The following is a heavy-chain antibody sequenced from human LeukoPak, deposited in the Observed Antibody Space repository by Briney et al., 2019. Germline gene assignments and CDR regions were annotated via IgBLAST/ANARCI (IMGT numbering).Heavy chain of an antibody. CDR1: GFTFTSSA. Sequence: SVKFSCKASGFTFTSSAVQWVRQARGQRLEWIGWIVVGSGNTNYAQKFQERVTITRDMSTSTAYMELSSLRSEDTAVYYCAGTIAAAEIYYGMDVWGQGTTVTVSS. J-gene: IGHJ6*02. CDR2: IVVGSGNT. D-gene: IGHD6-13*01. CDR3: AGTIAAAEIYYGMDV. V-gene: IGHV1-58*01.